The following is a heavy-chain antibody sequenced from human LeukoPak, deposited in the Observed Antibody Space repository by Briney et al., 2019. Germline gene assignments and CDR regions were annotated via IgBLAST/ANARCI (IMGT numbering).Heavy chain of an antibody. D-gene: IGHD1-1*01. V-gene: IGHV4-61*08. CDR1: GDSISSGGYY. J-gene: IGHJ6*02. CDR3: ARHGNWNDDYYYYGMDV. CDR2: IYYSGST. Sequence: PSETLSLTCTVSGDSISSGGYYWSWIRQPPGKGLEWIGYIYYSGSTNYNPSLKSRVTISVDTSKNQFSLKLSSVTAADTAVYYCARHGNWNDDYYYYGMDVWGQGTTVTVSS.